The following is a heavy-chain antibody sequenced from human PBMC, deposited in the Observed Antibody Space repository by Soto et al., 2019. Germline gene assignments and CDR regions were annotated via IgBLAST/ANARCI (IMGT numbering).Heavy chain of an antibody. V-gene: IGHV3-48*02. CDR2: IRGSRGTT. CDR1: GFTFSSYT. CDR3: ARYVGDCGNHDY. J-gene: IGHJ4*02. D-gene: IGHD1-26*01. Sequence: EVQLVESGGGLVQPGGYLRLYCAASGFTFSSYTMPWVRQATGKGLGWVSQIRGSRGTTYADSVKGRFTISRDNAESSLYLQMNILRYEDTAVYYWARYVGDCGNHDYWGQGTLVSVSS.